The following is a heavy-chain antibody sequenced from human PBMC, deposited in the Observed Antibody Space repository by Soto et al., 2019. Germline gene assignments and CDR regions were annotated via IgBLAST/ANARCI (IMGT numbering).Heavy chain of an antibody. CDR1: GYSFTSYW. CDR2: INPSGGST. V-gene: IGHV1-46*01. Sequence: GESLKISCKGSGYSFTSYWISWVRQAPGQGLEWMGIINPSGGSTSYAQKFQGRVTMTRDTSTSTVYMELSSLRSEDTAVYYCARDGGSSGFDYWGQGTLVTVSS. J-gene: IGHJ4*02. CDR3: ARDGGSSGFDY. D-gene: IGHD6-19*01.